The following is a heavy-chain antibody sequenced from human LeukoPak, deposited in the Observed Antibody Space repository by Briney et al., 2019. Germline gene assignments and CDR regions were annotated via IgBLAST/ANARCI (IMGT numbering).Heavy chain of an antibody. CDR1: GFTLSSHY. V-gene: IGHV3-74*01. CDR3: VRILGG. Sequence: GGSLRLSCAASGFTLSSHYMHWVRQAPGKGLVWVSRINSDGSSTSYADSVKGRFTISRDNVKNTMYLQMNSLRVEDTAVYYCVRILGGWGQGPLVTVSS. D-gene: IGHD3-16*01. J-gene: IGHJ4*02. CDR2: INSDGSST.